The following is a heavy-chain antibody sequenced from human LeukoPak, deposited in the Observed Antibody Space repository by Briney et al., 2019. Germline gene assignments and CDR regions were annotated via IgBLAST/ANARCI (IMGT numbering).Heavy chain of an antibody. CDR2: INHSGST. Sequence: SETLSLTCAVYGGSFSGYYWSWIRQPPGKGLEWIGEINHSGSTNYNPSLKSRVTISVDTSKNQFSLKLSSVTAADTAVYYCARGRGIFGVVTPYYYYGMDVWGQGTTVTASS. CDR1: GGSFSGYY. D-gene: IGHD3-3*01. J-gene: IGHJ6*02. CDR3: ARGRGIFGVVTPYYYYGMDV. V-gene: IGHV4-34*01.